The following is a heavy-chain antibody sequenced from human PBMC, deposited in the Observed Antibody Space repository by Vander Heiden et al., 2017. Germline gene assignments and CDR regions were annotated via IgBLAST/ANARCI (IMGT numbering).Heavy chain of an antibody. CDR1: GYTFTSYY. D-gene: IGHD2-2*02. J-gene: IGHJ6*02. CDR2: INPSGGST. CDR3: ARDGCSSTSCYTVGYYGMDV. V-gene: IGHV1-46*01. Sequence: QVQLVQSGAEVKKPGASVKVSCKASGYTFTSYYMHWVRQAPGQGLEWMGIINPSGGSTSYAQKFQGRVTMTRDTSTSTVYMERSSMRSEETAVYYCARDGCSSTSCYTVGYYGMDVWGQGTTVTVSS.